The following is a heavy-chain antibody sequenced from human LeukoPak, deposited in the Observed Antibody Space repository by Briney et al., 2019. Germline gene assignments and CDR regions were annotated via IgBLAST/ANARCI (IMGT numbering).Heavy chain of an antibody. V-gene: IGHV3-48*01. CDR1: GFTFNTDS. CDR2: ISSRSGTI. Sequence: PGGSLRLSCAPSGFTFNTDSMIWVREAPGEGLEWVSYISSRSGTIHYADSVKGRFTISRDNAKNSLYLQMNRLRAEDTGVYYCARTSTTALYGMDVWGQGTTVTVSS. J-gene: IGHJ6*02. CDR3: ARTSTTALYGMDV. D-gene: IGHD1-1*01.